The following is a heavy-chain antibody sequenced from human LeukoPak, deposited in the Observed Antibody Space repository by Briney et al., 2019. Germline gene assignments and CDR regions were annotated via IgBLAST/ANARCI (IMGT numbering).Heavy chain of an antibody. CDR1: GFTFSSYA. V-gene: IGHV3-53*01. D-gene: IGHD3-3*01. CDR3: ARGFWSGYYCFDY. J-gene: IGHJ4*02. CDR2: IYSGGGT. Sequence: GGSLRLSCAASGFTFSSYAMSWVRQAPGQGLEWVSVIYSGGGTYYADSVKGRFTISRDNSKNTLYLQMNSLRAEDTAVYYCARGFWSGYYCFDYWGQGTLVTVSS.